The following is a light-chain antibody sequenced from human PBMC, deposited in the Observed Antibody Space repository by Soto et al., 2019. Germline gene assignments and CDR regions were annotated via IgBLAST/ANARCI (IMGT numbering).Light chain of an antibody. CDR2: NAS. CDR1: QSISRN. Sequence: DIQMTQSPSSLSASVGDRVTITCRASQSISRNLNWYQQKPGKAPKVLIYNASTLQSGVPSRFSGSGSGTDFTLTISSLQPEDFVTYFCQQSHNTPRTFGQGTKVEIK. V-gene: IGKV1-39*01. CDR3: QQSHNTPRT. J-gene: IGKJ1*01.